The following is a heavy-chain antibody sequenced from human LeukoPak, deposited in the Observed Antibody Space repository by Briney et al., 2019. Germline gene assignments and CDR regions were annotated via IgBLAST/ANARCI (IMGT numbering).Heavy chain of an antibody. V-gene: IGHV4-39*07. Sequence: SETLSLTCTVSGGSISSSSYYWGWIRQPPGKGLEWIGSIYYSGSTYYNPSLKSRVTISVDTSKNQFSLKLSSVTAADTAVYYCARAKRGGSCYFDYWGQGTLVTVSS. D-gene: IGHD2-15*01. CDR3: ARAKRGGSCYFDY. CDR2: IYYSGST. CDR1: GGSISSSSYY. J-gene: IGHJ4*02.